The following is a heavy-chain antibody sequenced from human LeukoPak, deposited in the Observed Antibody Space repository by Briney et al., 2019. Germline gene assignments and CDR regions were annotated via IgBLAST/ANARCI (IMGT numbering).Heavy chain of an antibody. D-gene: IGHD1-26*01. J-gene: IGHJ4*02. CDR2: ISGRSSTI. Sequence: PGGSLRLSCAASAFTFSDYSMNWVRQAPGKGLEWISYISGRSSTIYYADSARGRFTISRDNAKNSMYLQMNSLRAEGTAVYYCARDRLTSGSYFFDYWGQGTLVTVSS. V-gene: IGHV3-48*01. CDR1: AFTFSDYS. CDR3: ARDRLTSGSYFFDY.